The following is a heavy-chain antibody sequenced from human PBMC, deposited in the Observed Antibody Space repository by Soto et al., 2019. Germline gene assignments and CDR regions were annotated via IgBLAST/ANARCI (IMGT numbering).Heavy chain of an antibody. D-gene: IGHD3-3*01. CDR3: ARGQRFSDWFDP. J-gene: IGHJ5*02. CDR2: VYSSGGT. Sequence: SETLSLPCGVSGGSISSAGYFWTWIRQPAGKGLEWIGRVYSSGGTHYNSSLKSRVTISLDTSKNQFSLGLISVTAADTAVYYCARGQRFSDWFDPWGQGTLVTVSS. V-gene: IGHV4-61*02. CDR1: GGSISSAGYF.